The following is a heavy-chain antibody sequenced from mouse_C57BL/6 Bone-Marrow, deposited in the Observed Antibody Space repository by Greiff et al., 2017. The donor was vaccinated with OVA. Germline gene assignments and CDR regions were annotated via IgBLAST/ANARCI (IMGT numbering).Heavy chain of an antibody. D-gene: IGHD2-3*01. CDR2: IYPGDGDT. J-gene: IGHJ1*03. CDR3: ARWLLIPFYCYFDD. Sequence: VQLQQSGAELVKPGASVKISCKASGYAFTSYWMHWVKQRPGKGLEWIGVIYPGDGDTNYNGKFKGKATLTADKSSSTAYMQLSSLTSEDSAVYFCARWLLIPFYCYFDDWGTGTTVTVSS. CDR1: GYAFTSYW. V-gene: IGHV1-82*01.